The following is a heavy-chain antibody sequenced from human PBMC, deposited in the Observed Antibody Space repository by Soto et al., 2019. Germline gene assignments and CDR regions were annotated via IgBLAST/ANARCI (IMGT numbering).Heavy chain of an antibody. Sequence: QVQLVESGGGVVQPGRSLRLSCAASGFTFSSYGMHWVRQAPGKGLEWVAVIWYDGSNKYYADSVKGRFTISRDNSKNTLYLQMNSLRAEDTAVYYCARDLATGYSSSWPSGSWGQGTLVTVSS. J-gene: IGHJ4*02. CDR1: GFTFSSYG. CDR3: ARDLATGYSSSWPSGS. V-gene: IGHV3-33*01. CDR2: IWYDGSNK. D-gene: IGHD6-13*01.